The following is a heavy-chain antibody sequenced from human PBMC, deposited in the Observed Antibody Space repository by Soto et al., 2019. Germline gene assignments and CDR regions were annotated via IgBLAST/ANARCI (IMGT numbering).Heavy chain of an antibody. CDR3: ARVGSSGWSPDY. Sequence: SETLSLTCTVSGGSISGHYWIWIRQSPGKGLEWIGYIFYSGSTNYNPSLKSRVTLSADTSKNQFSLRLSSVTAADTAVYYCARVGSSGWSPDYWGQGTLVTVS. CDR1: GGSISGHY. J-gene: IGHJ4*02. V-gene: IGHV4-59*11. D-gene: IGHD6-19*01. CDR2: IFYSGST.